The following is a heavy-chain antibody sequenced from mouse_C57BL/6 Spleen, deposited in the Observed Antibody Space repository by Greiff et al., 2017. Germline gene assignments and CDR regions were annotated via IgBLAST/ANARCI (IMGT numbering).Heavy chain of an antibody. CDR1: GFTFSSYG. V-gene: IGHV5-6*01. J-gene: IGHJ2*01. CDR3: ARHDGYYVGDY. CDR2: ISSGGSYT. D-gene: IGHD2-3*01. Sequence: EVKLVESGGDLVKPGGSLKLSCAASGFTFSSYGMSWVRQTPDKRLEWVATISSGGSYTYYPDSVKGRFTISRDNAKNTLYLQMSSLKSEDTAMYYCARHDGYYVGDYWGQGTTRTVSS.